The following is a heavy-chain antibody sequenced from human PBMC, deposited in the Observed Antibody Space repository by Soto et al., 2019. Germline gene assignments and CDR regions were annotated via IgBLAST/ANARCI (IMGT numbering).Heavy chain of an antibody. V-gene: IGHV4-59*01. D-gene: IGHD3-10*01. Sequence: KPSETLSLTCTVSGGSISSYYRSWIRQPPGKGLEWIGYIYYSGSTNYNPSLKSRVTISVDTSKNQFSLKLSSVTAADTAVYYCARGRGSGSSFYYYGMDVWGQGTTVTVSS. CDR3: ARGRGSGSSFYYYGMDV. CDR2: IYYSGST. J-gene: IGHJ6*02. CDR1: GGSISSYY.